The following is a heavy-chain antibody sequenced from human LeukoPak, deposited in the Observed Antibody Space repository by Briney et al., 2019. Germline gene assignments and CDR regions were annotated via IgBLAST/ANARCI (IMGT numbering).Heavy chain of an antibody. CDR3: AKDESEIAVAGYYYYYYYGMDV. Sequence: GGSLRLSCSASGFTFSSYAMHWVRQTPGKGLEYVSAISSNGISTDYADSVKGRYTISRDNSKNTLYLQMNSLRAEDTAVYYCAKDESEIAVAGYYYYYYYGMDVWGQGTTVTVSS. J-gene: IGHJ6*02. D-gene: IGHD6-19*01. CDR2: ISSNGIST. CDR1: GFTFSSYA. V-gene: IGHV3-64*04.